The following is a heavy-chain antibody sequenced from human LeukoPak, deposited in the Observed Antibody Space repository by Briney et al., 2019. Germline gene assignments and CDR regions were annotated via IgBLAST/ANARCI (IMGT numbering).Heavy chain of an antibody. CDR1: GFTFSSYA. J-gene: IGHJ4*02. CDR2: ISGSDGST. Sequence: GGSLRLSCAASGFTFSSYAMSWVRQAPGTGLEWVSTISGSDGSTYYADSVKGRLTISRDNSKNTLYLQMNSLRAEDTAVYYCAKDLEAVDTSNFDYWGQGTLVTVSS. CDR3: AKDLEAVDTSNFDY. D-gene: IGHD6-13*01. V-gene: IGHV3-23*01.